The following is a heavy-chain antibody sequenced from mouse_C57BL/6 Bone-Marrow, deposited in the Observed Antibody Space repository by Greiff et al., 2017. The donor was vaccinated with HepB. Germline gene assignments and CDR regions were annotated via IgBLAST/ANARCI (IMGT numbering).Heavy chain of an antibody. J-gene: IGHJ4*01. CDR3: AREDFDDYGDYYAKDY. D-gene: IGHD2-4*01. CDR2: IDPSDSET. CDR1: GYTFTSYW. Sequence: VQLQQPGAELVRPGSSVKLSCKASGYTFTSYWMHWVKQRPIQGLEWIGNIDPSDSETHYNQKFKDKATLTVDKSSSTAYMQLSSLTSEDSAVYYCAREDFDDYGDYYAKDYWGQGTSVTVSS. V-gene: IGHV1-52*01.